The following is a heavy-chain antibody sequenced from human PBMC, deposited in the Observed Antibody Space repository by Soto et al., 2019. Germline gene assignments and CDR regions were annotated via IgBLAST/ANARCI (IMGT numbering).Heavy chain of an antibody. V-gene: IGHV3-30*18. CDR2: ISYDGSNK. J-gene: IGHJ6*02. CDR3: AKAPTVGYYDSSSYYHPHYYGMDV. CDR1: GFTFSSYG. Sequence: QVQLVESGGGVVQPGRSLRLSCAASGFTFSSYGMHWVRQAPGKGLEWVAVISYDGSNKYYADSVKGRFTISRDNSKNTLYLQMNSLRAEDTAAYYCAKAPTVGYYDSSSYYHPHYYGMDVWSQGTTVTVSS. D-gene: IGHD3-22*01.